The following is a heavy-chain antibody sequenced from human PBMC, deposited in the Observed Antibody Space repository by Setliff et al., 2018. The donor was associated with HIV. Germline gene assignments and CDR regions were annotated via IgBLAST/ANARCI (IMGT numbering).Heavy chain of an antibody. CDR2: IYSSGNT. J-gene: IGHJ4*02. CDR1: GVSINSGNYH. CDR3: ARGGDGYNPGGGTFDH. Sequence: PSETLSLTCTVSGVSINSGNYHWGWIRQPAGKRLEWIGRIYSSGNTNYNPSLKSRVTISADTSKNQFSLRLKSVTAAETAVYYCARGGDGYNPGGGTFDHWGQGTLVTVSS. D-gene: IGHD1-1*01. V-gene: IGHV4-61*02.